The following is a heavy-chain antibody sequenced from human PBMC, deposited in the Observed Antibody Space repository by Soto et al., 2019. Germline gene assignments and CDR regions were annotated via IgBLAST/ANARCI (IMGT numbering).Heavy chain of an antibody. V-gene: IGHV4-61*01. CDR2: IFYSGTT. CDR3: SRVSMPYYYHTSGQSYYDY. J-gene: IGHJ4*02. D-gene: IGHD3-22*01. CDR1: GDSVNSGSYY. Sequence: SETLSLTCTVSGDSVNSGSYYWSWIRQPPGMGLEWIGYIFYSGTTNYNPSLKSRVTISLHTSKNQFSLKLTSVTAADTAVYYCSRVSMPYYYHTSGQSYYDYWGQGTMVTVYS.